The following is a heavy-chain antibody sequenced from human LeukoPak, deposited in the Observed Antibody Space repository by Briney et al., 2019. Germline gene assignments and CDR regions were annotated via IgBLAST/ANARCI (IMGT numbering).Heavy chain of an antibody. CDR1: GGSISSYY. Sequence: NASETLSLTCTVSGGSISSYYWSWLRQPAGKGLEGIGRIYTSGSTNYNPSLKSRVTISVDKSKNQFSLKLSSVTAADTAVYYCARETPEGYSYGTGWYFDLWGRGTLVTVSS. J-gene: IGHJ2*01. CDR2: IYTSGST. CDR3: ARETPEGYSYGTGWYFDL. D-gene: IGHD5-18*01. V-gene: IGHV4-4*07.